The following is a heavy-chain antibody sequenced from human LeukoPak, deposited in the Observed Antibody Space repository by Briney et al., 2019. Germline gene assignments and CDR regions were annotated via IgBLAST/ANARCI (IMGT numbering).Heavy chain of an antibody. D-gene: IGHD4-23*01. CDR3: AKNSPPLDY. CDR2: IRYDGSSK. V-gene: IGHV3-33*06. CDR1: GFTFSNYA. Sequence: GRSLRLSCAASGFTFSNYAMHWVRQAPGKGLEWLAYIRYDGSSKYYVDFVKGRFTISRDYSKNTLYLQMNSLRAEDTAVYYCAKNSPPLDYWGQGTLVTVSS. J-gene: IGHJ4*02.